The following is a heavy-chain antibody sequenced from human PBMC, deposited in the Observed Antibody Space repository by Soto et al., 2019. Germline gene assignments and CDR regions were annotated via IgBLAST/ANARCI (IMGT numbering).Heavy chain of an antibody. Sequence: PSETLSLTCTVSGGSISSYYWSWIRQPPGKGLEWIGYIYYSGSTNYNPSLKSRVTISVDTSKNQFSLKLSSVTAADTAVYYCARAYCSSTSCYRKGPFDYWGQGTLVTVSP. J-gene: IGHJ4*02. CDR1: GGSISSYY. D-gene: IGHD2-2*01. CDR3: ARAYCSSTSCYRKGPFDY. V-gene: IGHV4-59*01. CDR2: IYYSGST.